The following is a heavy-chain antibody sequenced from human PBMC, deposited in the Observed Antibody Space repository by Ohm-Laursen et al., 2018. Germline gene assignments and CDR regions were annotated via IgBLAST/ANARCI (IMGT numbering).Heavy chain of an antibody. CDR2: ISWNNGYI. CDR3: AKVEGYAGAH. Sequence: SLRLSCAASGFTFDDYAMHWVRQLPGKGLEWVSGISWNNGYIGYADSVKGRFTISRDNAKNSLYLQMNSLRAEDTALYYCAKVEGYAGAHWGQGTLVTVSS. CDR1: GFTFDDYA. J-gene: IGHJ4*02. V-gene: IGHV3-9*01. D-gene: IGHD3-16*01.